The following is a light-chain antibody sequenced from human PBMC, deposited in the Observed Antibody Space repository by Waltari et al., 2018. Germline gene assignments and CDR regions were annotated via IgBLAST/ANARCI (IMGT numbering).Light chain of an antibody. CDR2: QDS. CDR1: KLGDKY. CDR3: QAWDSSTAV. V-gene: IGLV3-1*01. Sequence: SYELTQPPSVSVSPGQTASITCSGAKLGDKYACWYQQKPGQSPVLVIYQDSKRPSGIPEGFSGANSGNTATLTISGTQAMDEADYYCQAWDSSTAVFGGGTKLTVL. J-gene: IGLJ2*01.